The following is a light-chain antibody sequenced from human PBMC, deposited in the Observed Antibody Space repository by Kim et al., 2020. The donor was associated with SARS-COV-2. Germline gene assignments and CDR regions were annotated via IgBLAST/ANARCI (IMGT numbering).Light chain of an antibody. Sequence: EILLTQSPGTLSLSPGERATLSCRASQSVRSNYLAWYQQKPDQAPRLLIYGTSSRATGIPDRFSGSGSGTDFTLTISRLEPEDFAVYYCQQYGTSPSYTFGQGTKLEI. J-gene: IGKJ2*01. CDR2: GTS. CDR3: QQYGTSPSYT. V-gene: IGKV3-20*01. CDR1: QSVRSNY.